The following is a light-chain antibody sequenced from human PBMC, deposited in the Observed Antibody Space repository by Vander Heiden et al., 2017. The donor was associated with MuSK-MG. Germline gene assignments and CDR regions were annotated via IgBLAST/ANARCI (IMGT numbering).Light chain of an antibody. CDR2: KAS. CDR1: QSISSW. V-gene: IGKV1-5*03. Sequence: DIQMTQSPSTLSASVGDRVTITCRASQSISSWLAWYQQKPGKAPKLLIYKASSLESGVSSRFSGSGSGTEFTLTISSLQPDDFATYYCQQENSYSYTFGQGTKLEIK. CDR3: QQENSYSYT. J-gene: IGKJ2*01.